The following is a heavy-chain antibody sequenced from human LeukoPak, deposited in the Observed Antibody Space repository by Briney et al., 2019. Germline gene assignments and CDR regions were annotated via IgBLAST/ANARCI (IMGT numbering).Heavy chain of an antibody. CDR2: IKGDGIST. Sequence: GSLRLSCAASGFDFSSNWMHWVRHAPGQGLVWVSRIKGDGISTDYADSVKGRFTISRDIAKNTLYLQMNSLRAEDTGVYYCAKDHYWSIDYWGRGTLVTVSS. CDR1: GFDFSSNW. J-gene: IGHJ4*02. V-gene: IGHV3-74*01. D-gene: IGHD3-3*01. CDR3: AKDHYWSIDY.